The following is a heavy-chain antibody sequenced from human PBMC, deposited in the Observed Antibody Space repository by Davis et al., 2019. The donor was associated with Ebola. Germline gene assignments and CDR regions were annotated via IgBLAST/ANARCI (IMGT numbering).Heavy chain of an antibody. Sequence: GESLKISCAASGFSFTNYDMRWVRQAPGRGLEWVVFIRYDGSNKYYADSVKGRFTISRDNSKNRLYLQMNSLIAEDTAVYYCTWDLVPTAIGSPDWWGQGTLVTVSS. CDR3: TWDLVPTAIGSPDW. J-gene: IGHJ4*02. CDR1: GFSFTNYD. D-gene: IGHD2-2*02. CDR2: IRYDGSNK. V-gene: IGHV3-30*02.